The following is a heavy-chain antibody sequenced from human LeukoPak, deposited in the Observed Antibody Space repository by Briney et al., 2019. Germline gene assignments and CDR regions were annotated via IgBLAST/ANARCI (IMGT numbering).Heavy chain of an antibody. D-gene: IGHD2-2*01. CDR3: ASHGRINQLLLADAFDI. J-gene: IGHJ3*02. CDR1: GFTFSSYG. CDR2: ISGSGGST. Sequence: GGSLRLSCAASGFTFSSYGMSWVRQAPGKGLEWVSAISGSGGSTYYADSVKGRFTISRDNSKNTLYLQMNSLRAEDTAVYYCASHGRINQLLLADAFDIWGQGTMVTVSS. V-gene: IGHV3-23*01.